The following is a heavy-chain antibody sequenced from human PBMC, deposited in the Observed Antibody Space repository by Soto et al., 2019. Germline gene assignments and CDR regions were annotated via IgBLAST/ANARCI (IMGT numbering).Heavy chain of an antibody. CDR3: AKDKTSYSPRIDYFDY. CDR2: ISGSGGST. J-gene: IGHJ4*02. CDR1: GFTFSSHA. Sequence: GGSLRLSCAASGFTFSSHAMSWVRQAPGKGLEWVSVISGSGGSTYYADTVKGRFTISRDNSKNTLYLQMNSLRAEDTAVYYCAKDKTSYSPRIDYFDYWGQGTLVTVSS. D-gene: IGHD4-4*01. V-gene: IGHV3-23*01.